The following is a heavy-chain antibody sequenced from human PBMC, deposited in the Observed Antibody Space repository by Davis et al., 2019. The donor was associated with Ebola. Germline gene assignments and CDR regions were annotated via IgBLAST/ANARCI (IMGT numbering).Heavy chain of an antibody. V-gene: IGHV4-39*07. Sequence: SETLSLTCTVSGGSISNIDFNYWGWLRQPPGKGLEWIGSIYYSGSTYYKPSLKSRVTISVDTSKNQFSLKLSSVTAADTAVYYCAGVYSSSPPPYGMDVWGKGTTVTVSS. D-gene: IGHD6-6*01. CDR1: GGSISNIDFNY. CDR2: IYYSGST. J-gene: IGHJ6*04. CDR3: AGVYSSSPPPYGMDV.